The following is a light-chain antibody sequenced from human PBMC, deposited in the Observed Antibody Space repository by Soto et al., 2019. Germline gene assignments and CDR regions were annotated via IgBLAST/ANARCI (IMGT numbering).Light chain of an antibody. V-gene: IGLV1-51*01. CDR3: GTWDSSLSAWV. CDR2: DNN. J-gene: IGLJ1*01. CDR1: SSNIGNNY. Sequence: QSVLTQPPSVSAAPGQKVTISCSGSSSNIGNNYVSWYQQLPGTAPKLLIYDNNKRPSGIPDRFSGSKSGTSATLGITGLQTGDEADYYCGTWDSSLSAWVFGTGTRSPS.